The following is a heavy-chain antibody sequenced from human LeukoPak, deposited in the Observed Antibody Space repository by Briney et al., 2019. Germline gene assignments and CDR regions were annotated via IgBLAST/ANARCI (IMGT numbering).Heavy chain of an antibody. CDR2: IYYSGST. V-gene: IGHV4-39*07. J-gene: IGHJ6*03. D-gene: IGHD2-15*01. Sequence: SETLSLTCTVSGGSISSSSYYWGWIRQPPGKGLEWIGSIYYSGSTYYNPSLKSRVTISVDTSKNQFSLKLSSVTAADTAVYYCARRVGPHLYYYYYMDVWGKGTTVTVSS. CDR1: GGSISSSSYY. CDR3: ARRVGPHLYYYYYMDV.